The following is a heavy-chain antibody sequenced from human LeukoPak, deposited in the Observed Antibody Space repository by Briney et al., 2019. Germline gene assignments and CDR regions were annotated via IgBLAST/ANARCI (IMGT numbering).Heavy chain of an antibody. CDR1: GGPITGYY. J-gene: IGHJ3*01. CDR2: VSYRGST. D-gene: IGHD6-13*01. V-gene: IGHV4-59*01. Sequence: SETLSLTCTVFGGPITGYYWSWIWQPPGKGLEWIGYVSYRGSTNYNPSLKSRVTISVDTSKNQFSLKLSSVTAADTAVYYCARPYSSNWYDAFHFWGQGTMVTVSS. CDR3: ARPYSSNWYDAFHF.